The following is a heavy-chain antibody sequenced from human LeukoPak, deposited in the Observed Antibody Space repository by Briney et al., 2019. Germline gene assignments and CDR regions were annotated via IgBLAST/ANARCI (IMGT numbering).Heavy chain of an antibody. D-gene: IGHD3-9*01. CDR1: GFTLRRYS. Sequence: PGGSLRLSCAASGFTLRRYSMHWVRQAPGKGLEYVSAISSNGGSTYYANSVKGRFTISRDNSKNTLYLQMNSLRAEDTAVYYCAKDKELRYFDWLFDLDYWGQGSLVTVSS. J-gene: IGHJ4*02. CDR3: AKDKELRYFDWLFDLDY. CDR2: ISSNGGST. V-gene: IGHV3-64*01.